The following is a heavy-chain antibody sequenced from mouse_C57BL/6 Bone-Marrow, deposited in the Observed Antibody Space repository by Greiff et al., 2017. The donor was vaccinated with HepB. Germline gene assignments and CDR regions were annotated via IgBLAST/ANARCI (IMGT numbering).Heavy chain of an antibody. CDR2: IDPETGGT. J-gene: IGHJ3*01. CDR3: TRPGSWFAY. D-gene: IGHD2-2*01. CDR1: GYTFTDYE. V-gene: IGHV1-15*01. Sequence: QVQLKESGAELVRPGASVTLSCKASGYTFTDYEMHWVKQTPVHGLEWIGAIDPETGGTAYNQKFKGKAILTADKSSSTAYMELRSLTSEDSAVYYCTRPGSWFAYWGQGTLVTVSA.